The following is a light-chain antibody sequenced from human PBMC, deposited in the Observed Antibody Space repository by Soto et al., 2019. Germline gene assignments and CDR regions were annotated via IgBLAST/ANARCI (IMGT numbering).Light chain of an antibody. J-gene: IGKJ1*01. CDR1: QSVDSSY. CDR3: QHYGSSLRP. CDR2: GAS. V-gene: IGKV3-20*01. Sequence: EIVLTQSPGTLSLSPGERATLSCRASQSVDSSYLAWYQQKPGQAPRVLVYGASSRATGIPDMFSGSGSGTDFTLTISRLEPEDLAVYYCQHYGSSLRPFGQGTKVEIK.